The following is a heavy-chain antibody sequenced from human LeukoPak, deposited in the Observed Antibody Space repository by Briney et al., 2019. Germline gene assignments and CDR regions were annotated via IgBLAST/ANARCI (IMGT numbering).Heavy chain of an antibody. V-gene: IGHV3-23*01. CDR2: ISGSGGST. CDR1: GFTFSSYA. CDR3: AKGAKSQRITMIVVDY. Sequence: GGSLRLPCAASGFTFSSYAMSWVRQAPGKGLEWVSAISGSGGSTYYADSVKGRFTISRDNSKITLYLQMNSLRAEDTAVYYCAKGAKSQRITMIVVDYWGQGTLVTVSS. J-gene: IGHJ4*02. D-gene: IGHD3-22*01.